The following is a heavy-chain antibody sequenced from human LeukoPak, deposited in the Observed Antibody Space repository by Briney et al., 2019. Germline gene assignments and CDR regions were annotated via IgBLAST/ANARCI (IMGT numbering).Heavy chain of an antibody. D-gene: IGHD5-24*01. CDR3: ARGDGYNDAEYLQH. J-gene: IGHJ1*01. Sequence: GGSLRLSCAASGFTFSSYGMHWVRQAPGKGLEWVAVIWYDGSNKYYGDSVKGRFTISRDNSKKTLYLQMNSLRVEDTAVCYCARGDGYNDAEYLQHWGQGTLVTVS. V-gene: IGHV3-33*01. CDR2: IWYDGSNK. CDR1: GFTFSSYG.